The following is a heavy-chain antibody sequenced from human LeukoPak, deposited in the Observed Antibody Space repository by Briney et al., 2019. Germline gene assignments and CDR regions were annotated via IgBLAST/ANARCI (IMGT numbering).Heavy chain of an antibody. Sequence: GGSLRLSCAASGFTFRSYGMHWVRQAPGKGLEWVSAISGSGGSTYYADSVKGRFTISRDNSKNTLYLQMNSLRAEDTAVYYCAKHIAAAGPNFDYWGQGTLVTVSS. D-gene: IGHD6-13*01. V-gene: IGHV3-23*01. CDR1: GFTFRSYG. CDR2: ISGSGGST. CDR3: AKHIAAAGPNFDY. J-gene: IGHJ4*02.